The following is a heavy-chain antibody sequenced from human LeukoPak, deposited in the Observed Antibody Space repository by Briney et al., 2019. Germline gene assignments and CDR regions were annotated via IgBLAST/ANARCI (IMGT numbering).Heavy chain of an antibody. V-gene: IGHV1-24*01. Sequence: ASVKVSCKVSGYSLSDLSLQWVRQAPGQGLEWMGGFNPEYTETIYSQKFQGRVTLTEDTSTDTAYMELSSLRSEDTAMYFCAQQKAGYSGSPSWFDPWGQGTLVTVSS. CDR3: AQQKAGYSGSPSWFDP. D-gene: IGHD5-12*01. CDR1: GYSLSDLS. CDR2: FNPEYTET. J-gene: IGHJ5*02.